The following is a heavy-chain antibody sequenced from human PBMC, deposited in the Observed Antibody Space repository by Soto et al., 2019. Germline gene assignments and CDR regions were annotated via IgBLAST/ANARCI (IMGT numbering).Heavy chain of an antibody. CDR2: VSFDGSNK. Sequence: QVQLVEAGGGVVQPGRSLRLSCAASGFTFSTHAMHWVRQAPGKGLECVAIVSFDGSNKYYADSVKGRFTISRDNSKYTLYLQMSGLTPEDTAVYYCARDQTGITTTGGGRIDPWGQGTLVTVSS. D-gene: IGHD1-20*01. V-gene: IGHV3-30-3*01. CDR1: GFTFSTHA. CDR3: ARDQTGITTTGGGRIDP. J-gene: IGHJ5*02.